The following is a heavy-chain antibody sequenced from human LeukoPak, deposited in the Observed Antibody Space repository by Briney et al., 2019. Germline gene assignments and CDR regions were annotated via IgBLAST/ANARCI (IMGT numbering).Heavy chain of an antibody. Sequence: GGSLRLSCAASGFTFSSYGMHWVRQAPGKGLERVAFIRYDGSNKYYADSVKGRFTISRDNSKNTLYLQMNSLRAEDTAVYYCASSTSRGQDAFDIWGQGTMVTVSS. V-gene: IGHV3-30*02. D-gene: IGHD2-2*01. CDR3: ASSTSRGQDAFDI. CDR1: GFTFSSYG. J-gene: IGHJ3*02. CDR2: IRYDGSNK.